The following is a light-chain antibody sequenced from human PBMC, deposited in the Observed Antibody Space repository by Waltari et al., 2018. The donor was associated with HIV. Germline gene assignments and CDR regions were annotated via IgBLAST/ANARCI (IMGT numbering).Light chain of an antibody. Sequence: QSVLTQPPSPSEAPGQRVPIPCSGTSSNLEKNDVSWYQQLPGTAPKLLIYENDKRPSGIPDRFSGSQSGTSATLGITGLQTGDEADYYCGTWDTSLSVGVFGGGTKLTVL. CDR1: SSNLEKND. CDR2: END. CDR3: GTWDTSLSVGV. V-gene: IGLV1-51*02. J-gene: IGLJ3*02.